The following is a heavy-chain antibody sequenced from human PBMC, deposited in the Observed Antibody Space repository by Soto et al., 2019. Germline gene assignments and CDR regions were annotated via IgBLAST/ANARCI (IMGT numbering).Heavy chain of an antibody. V-gene: IGHV1-8*01. CDR3: ARPKSGSYDYIWGSYRGDAFDI. CDR1: GYTFTSYD. J-gene: IGHJ3*02. D-gene: IGHD3-16*02. CDR2: MNPNSGNT. Sequence: GASVKVSCKASGYTFTSYDINWVRQATGQGLEWMGWMNPNSGNTGYAQKFQGRVTMTRNTSISTAYMELSSLRSEDTAVYYCARPKSGSYDYIWGSYRGDAFDIGVQGTMVTFS.